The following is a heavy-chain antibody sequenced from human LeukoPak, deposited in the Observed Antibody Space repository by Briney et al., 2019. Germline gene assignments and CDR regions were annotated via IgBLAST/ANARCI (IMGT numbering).Heavy chain of an antibody. Sequence: GGSLRLSCAASGFTFSTSCMSWVRQAPGKGLEWLANINPDGRATFYVDSVKGRFIISRDNAKNPLFLQMSSLRDDDTALYYCASSHDSAGNDWGQGTVVTVYS. J-gene: IGHJ1*01. CDR1: GFTFSTSC. V-gene: IGHV3-7*01. CDR2: INPDGRAT. CDR3: ASSHDSAGND. D-gene: IGHD2-15*01.